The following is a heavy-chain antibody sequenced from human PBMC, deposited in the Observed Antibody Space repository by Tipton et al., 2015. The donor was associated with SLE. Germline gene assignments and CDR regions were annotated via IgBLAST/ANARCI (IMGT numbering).Heavy chain of an antibody. J-gene: IGHJ2*01. V-gene: IGHV1-69*01. D-gene: IGHD6-13*01. CDR3: SAPSLGVWLAAGKGYLDL. CDR2: IIPIFGTA. Sequence: QLVQSGAEVEKPGSSVKVSCKASGGTFSSYAISWVRQAPGQGLEWMGGIIPIFGTANYAQKFQGRVTITAAESTSTAYMELSSLRRGVQAVYHCSAPSLGVWLAAGKGYLDLWGRPTLFAVSS. CDR1: GGTFSSYA.